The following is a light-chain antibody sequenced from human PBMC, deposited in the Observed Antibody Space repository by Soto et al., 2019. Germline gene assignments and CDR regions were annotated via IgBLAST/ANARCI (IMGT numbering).Light chain of an antibody. CDR3: HKYNSALLT. V-gene: IGKV1-27*01. CDR1: QGIYNY. J-gene: IGKJ5*01. CDR2: AAS. Sequence: DIQMTQSPSSLSAFVGDRVTITCRASQGIYNYLAWYQQKPGKAPKLLIYAASTLEAGVPSRFSGSGSGTDFTLTISSLQPEDVATYYCHKYNSALLTFGQGTRLEIK.